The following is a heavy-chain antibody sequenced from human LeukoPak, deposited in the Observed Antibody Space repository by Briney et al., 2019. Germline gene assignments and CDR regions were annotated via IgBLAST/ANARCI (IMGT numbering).Heavy chain of an antibody. CDR2: ISYDGSNK. J-gene: IGHJ4*02. V-gene: IGHV3-30*01. Sequence: GGSLRLSCAASGFTFSSYAMHWVRQAPGKGLEWVVVISYDGSNKYYADSVKGRFTISRDNSKNTLYLQMNSLRAEDTAVYYCARESRVFGFDYWGQGTLVTVSS. CDR1: GFTFSSYA. CDR3: ARESRVFGFDY. D-gene: IGHD6-13*01.